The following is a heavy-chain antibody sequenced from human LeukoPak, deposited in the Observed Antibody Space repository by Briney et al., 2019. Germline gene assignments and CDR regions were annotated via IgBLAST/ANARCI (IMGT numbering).Heavy chain of an antibody. D-gene: IGHD4-11*01. CDR3: ARGQPRVTYFLESVDY. CDR1: GYTFTSYY. J-gene: IGHJ4*02. Sequence: ASVKVSCKASGYTFTSYYMHWVRQAPGQGLEWMGWINPNSGGTNYAQKFQGRVTMTRDTSTSTAYMEQSRLRSDDTAVYYCARGQPRVTYFLESVDYWGQGTLVTVSS. V-gene: IGHV1-2*02. CDR2: INPNSGGT.